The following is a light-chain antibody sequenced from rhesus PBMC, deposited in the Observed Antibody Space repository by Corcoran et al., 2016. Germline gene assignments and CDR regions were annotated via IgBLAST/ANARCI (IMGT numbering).Light chain of an antibody. CDR2: KAS. J-gene: IGKJ1*01. V-gene: IGKV1-25*01. CDR3: QHGYSVWA. CDR1: QDISNI. Sequence: DIQMTQSPSSLSASVGDRVTITCRASQDISNILAWYQQKPGKVPKLLIYKASTLQSGIPSRFSGTGSGTDFTLTVSSLQPEDFATYYCQHGYSVWAFGQGTKVEIK.